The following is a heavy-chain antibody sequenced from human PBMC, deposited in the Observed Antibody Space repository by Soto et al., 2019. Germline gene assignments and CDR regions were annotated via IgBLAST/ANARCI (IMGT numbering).Heavy chain of an antibody. CDR3: ARGASSIGIVVVSRGNWFDR. CDR1: GGSISHYY. V-gene: IGHV4-34*01. Sequence: SGNLSLTCTGSGGSISHYYWSWSRQPPGKGLEWIGEINHSGSTNYNPSLKSRVTISVDTSKNQFSLKLSSVTAADTAVYYCARGASSIGIVVVSRGNWFDRRGQGAPVTVAS. CDR2: INHSGST. J-gene: IGHJ5*01. D-gene: IGHD3-22*01.